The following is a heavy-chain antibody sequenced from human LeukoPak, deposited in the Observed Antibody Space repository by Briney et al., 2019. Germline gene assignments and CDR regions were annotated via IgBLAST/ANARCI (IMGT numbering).Heavy chain of an antibody. CDR1: GDSVSSNSAA. J-gene: IGHJ4*02. V-gene: IGHV6-1*01. CDR2: TYYRSKWYN. CDR3: ARGLGGRSGPLFDY. D-gene: IGHD3-16*01. Sequence: PSQTLSLTCAISGDSVSSNSAAWNWIRQSPSRGLEWLGRTYYRSKWYNDHAVSVKSRISINADTSKNQFSLQLNSVTPEDTAVCYCARGLGGRSGPLFDYWGQGKLVTVSS.